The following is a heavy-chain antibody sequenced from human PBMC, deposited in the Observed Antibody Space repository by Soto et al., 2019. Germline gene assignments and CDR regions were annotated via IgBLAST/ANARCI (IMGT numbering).Heavy chain of an antibody. CDR3: ARQIYDSDTGPNFQYYFDS. CDR1: GGSFAGYR. V-gene: IGHV5-10-1*01. CDR2: IDPSDSQT. Sequence: PAEPKKLGCKGHGGSFAGYRSPLVRPRPGTDVERMGRIDPSDSQTYYSPSFRGHVTISATKSITTVFLQWSSLRAPDTAMYYCARQIYDSDTGPNFQYYFDSWGQGNPVTFS. D-gene: IGHD3-22*01. J-gene: IGHJ4*02.